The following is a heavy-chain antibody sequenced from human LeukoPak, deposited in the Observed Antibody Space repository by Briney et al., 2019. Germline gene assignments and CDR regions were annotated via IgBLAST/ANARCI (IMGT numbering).Heavy chain of an antibody. CDR1: GGSISSGDYY. D-gene: IGHD4-17*01. Sequence: PSETLSPTCTVSGGSISSGDYYWSWIRQPPGKGLEWIGYIYYSGSTYYNPSLKSRVTISVDTSKNQFSLKLSSVTAADTAVYYCARFLVTTKDETNWFDPWGQGTLVTVSS. J-gene: IGHJ5*02. V-gene: IGHV4-30-4*01. CDR3: ARFLVTTKDETNWFDP. CDR2: IYYSGST.